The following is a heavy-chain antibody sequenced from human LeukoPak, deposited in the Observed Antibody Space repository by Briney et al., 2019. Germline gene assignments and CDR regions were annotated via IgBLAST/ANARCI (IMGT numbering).Heavy chain of an antibody. CDR2: IIGSGGST. CDR3: AKLGPTYYYDSSGYPPEY. Sequence: GGSLRLSCAASGFTFSNYAMSWVRQAPGKGLEWVSAIIGSGGSTYYADSVKGRFTISRENSKNTLYLQMNSLRAEDTAVYYCAKLGPTYYYDSSGYPPEYWGQGTLVTVSS. D-gene: IGHD3-22*01. J-gene: IGHJ4*02. CDR1: GFTFSNYA. V-gene: IGHV3-23*01.